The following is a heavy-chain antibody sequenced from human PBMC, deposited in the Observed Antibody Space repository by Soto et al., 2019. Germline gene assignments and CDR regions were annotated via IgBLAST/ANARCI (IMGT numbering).Heavy chain of an antibody. CDR2: INHSGST. J-gene: IGHJ5*02. CDR1: GGSFSGYY. D-gene: IGHD2-21*01. CDR3: ATLRPRIVVSLLPIPT. V-gene: IGHV4-34*01. Sequence: PSETLSLTCAVYGGSFSGYYWSWIRQPPGKGLEWIGEINHSGSTNYNPSLKSRVTISVDTSKNQFSLKLSSVTAADTAVYYCATLRPRIVVSLLPIPTWGQGILVTVSS.